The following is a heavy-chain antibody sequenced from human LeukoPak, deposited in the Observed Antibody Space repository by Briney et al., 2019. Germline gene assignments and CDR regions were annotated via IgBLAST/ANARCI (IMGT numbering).Heavy chain of an antibody. CDR1: GFTFSSYG. J-gene: IGHJ4*02. V-gene: IGHV3-30*02. Sequence: GGSLRLSCAASGFTFSSYGMHWVRQAPGKGLEWVAFIRYDGSNKYYADSVKGRFTISRDNAKNSLFLQMNSLRAEDTAVYYCARTIFGVVIRGYFDYWGQGILVTVSS. CDR2: IRYDGSNK. D-gene: IGHD3-3*01. CDR3: ARTIFGVVIRGYFDY.